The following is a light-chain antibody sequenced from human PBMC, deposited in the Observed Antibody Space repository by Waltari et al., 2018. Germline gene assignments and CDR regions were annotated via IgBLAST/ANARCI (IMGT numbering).Light chain of an antibody. J-gene: IGLJ1*01. CDR3: SSYTSSSTYV. CDR2: DVS. V-gene: IGLV2-14*01. CDR1: SSDIGAYNY. Sequence: QSALTQPASVSGSPGQSITISCTGTSSDIGAYNYVSWYQKNPGKAPKVMIYDVSNRPPGVSSGFSGSKSGNTASLTISGLQAEDEADYYCSSYTSSSTYVFGSGTKVTVL.